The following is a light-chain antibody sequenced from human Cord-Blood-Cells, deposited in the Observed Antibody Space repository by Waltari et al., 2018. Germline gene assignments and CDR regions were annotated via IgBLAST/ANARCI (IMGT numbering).Light chain of an antibody. CDR3: CSYAGSSTWV. CDR2: EVS. CDR1: SSDVGSYKL. Sequence: QSALTQPASVSGSPGQSITISCTGTSSDVGSYKLVSWYQQHPSKAPKLMIYEVSKRPSGVSNRFSGSKSGNTASLTISGLQAEDEADYYCCSYAGSSTWVFGGGTKLTVL. V-gene: IGLV2-23*02. J-gene: IGLJ3*02.